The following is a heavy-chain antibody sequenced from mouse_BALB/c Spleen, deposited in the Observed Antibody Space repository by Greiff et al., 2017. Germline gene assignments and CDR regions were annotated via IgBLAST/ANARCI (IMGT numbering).Heavy chain of an antibody. V-gene: IGHV14-1*02. CDR1: GFNIKDYY. J-gene: IGHJ1*01. CDR3: ASFGNPDWYFDV. D-gene: IGHD2-1*01. Sequence: EVQLQESGAELVRPGALVKLSCKASGFNIKDYYMHWVKQRPEQGLEWIGWIDPENGNTIYDPKFQGKASITADTSSNTAYLQLSSLTSEDTAVYYCASFGNPDWYFDVWGAGTTVTVSS. CDR2: IDPENGNT.